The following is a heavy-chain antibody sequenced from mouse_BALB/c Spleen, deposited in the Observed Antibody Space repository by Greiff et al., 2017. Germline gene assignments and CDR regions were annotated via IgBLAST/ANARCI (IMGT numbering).Heavy chain of an antibody. J-gene: IGHJ4*01. D-gene: IGHD2-2*01. Sequence: EVQGVESGGGLVKPGGSLKLSCAASGFTFSSYAMSWVRQTPEKRLEWVASISSGGSTYYPDSVKGRFTISRDNARNILYLQMSSLRSEDTAMYYCASYGYDVYYAMDYWGQGTSVTVSS. CDR3: ASYGYDVYYAMDY. CDR1: GFTFSSYA. V-gene: IGHV5-6-5*01. CDR2: ISSGGST.